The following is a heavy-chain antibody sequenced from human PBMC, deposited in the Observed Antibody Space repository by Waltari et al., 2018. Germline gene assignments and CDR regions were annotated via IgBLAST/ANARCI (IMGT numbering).Heavy chain of an antibody. CDR1: GGSISSSSYY. V-gene: IGHV4-39*01. CDR2: IYYSGST. CDR3: ARLSYSSSSEGWFDP. Sequence: QLQLQESGPGLVKPSETLSLPCTVSGGSISSSSYYWGWIRTPPGKGLEWIGSIYYSGSTYYNPSLKSRVTISVDTSKNQFSLKLSSVTAADTAVYYCARLSYSSSSEGWFDPWGQGTLVTVSS. J-gene: IGHJ5*02. D-gene: IGHD6-6*01.